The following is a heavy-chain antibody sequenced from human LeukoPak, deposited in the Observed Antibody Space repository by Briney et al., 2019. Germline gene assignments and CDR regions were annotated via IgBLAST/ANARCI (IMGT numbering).Heavy chain of an antibody. CDR3: ARQGRYMAAAGTPNFDY. CDR1: GVSISPYY. V-gene: IGHV4-59*08. J-gene: IGHJ4*02. CDR2: IKYTGST. D-gene: IGHD6-13*01. Sequence: SETLSLTCTVSGVSISPYYWSWSRQPPGKGLEWVGYIKYTGSTNSNPSLKSRVTMSVDTSENQFSLRLSSVTAADTAVYYCARQGRYMAAAGTPNFDYWGQGILVTVSS.